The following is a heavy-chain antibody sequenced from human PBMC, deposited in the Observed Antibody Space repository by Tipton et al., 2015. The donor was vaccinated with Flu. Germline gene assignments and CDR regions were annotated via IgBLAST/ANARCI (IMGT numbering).Heavy chain of an antibody. CDR2: INPNSGGT. CDR3: ARDEVQNYYYYSMDV. D-gene: IGHD2/OR15-2a*01. Sequence: QLVQSGAEVKKPGASVKVSCKASGYTFTGYYMHWVRQAPGQGLEWMGRINPNSGGTNYAQKFQGRVTMTRDTSISTAYMELSRLRSDDTAVYYCARDEVQNYYYYSMDVWGQGTTVTVSS. V-gene: IGHV1-2*06. J-gene: IGHJ6*02. CDR1: GYTFTGYY.